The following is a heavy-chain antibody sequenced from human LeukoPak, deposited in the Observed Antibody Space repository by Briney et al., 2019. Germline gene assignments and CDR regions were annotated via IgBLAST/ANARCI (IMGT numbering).Heavy chain of an antibody. CDR1: GGSISSYY. CDR2: IYTSGST. Sequence: SETLSLTCTVSGGSISSYYWSWIRQPPGKGLEWIGRIYTSGSTNYNPSLKSRVTMSVDTSKNQFSLKLSSVTAADTAVYYCASTDYDSSGYYFWGQGTLVTVSS. J-gene: IGHJ4*02. CDR3: ASTDYDSSGYYF. D-gene: IGHD3-22*01. V-gene: IGHV4-4*07.